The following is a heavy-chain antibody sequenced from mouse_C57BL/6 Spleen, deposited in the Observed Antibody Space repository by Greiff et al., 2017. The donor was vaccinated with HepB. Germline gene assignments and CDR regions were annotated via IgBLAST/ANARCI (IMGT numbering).Heavy chain of an antibody. CDR2: IYPGDGDT. V-gene: IGHV1-82*01. CDR3: ARDEGLYYYGHFAY. Sequence: VKLMESGPELVKPGASVKISCKASGYAFSSSWMNWVKQRPGKGLEWIGRIYPGDGDTNYNGKFKGKATLTADKSSSTAYMQLSSLTSEDSAVYFCARDEGLYYYGHFAYWGQGTLVTVSA. J-gene: IGHJ3*01. D-gene: IGHD1-1*01. CDR1: GYAFSSSW.